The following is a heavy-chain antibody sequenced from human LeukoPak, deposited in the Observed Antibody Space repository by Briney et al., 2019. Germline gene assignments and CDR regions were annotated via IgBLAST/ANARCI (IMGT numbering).Heavy chain of an antibody. J-gene: IGHJ4*02. Sequence: GGSLRLSWSASGFTFSSYAMHWVRQAPGKRLEYVSAISSNGGSTYYADSVKGRFTVSRDNSKNTLYLQMSSLRAEDTAVYYCVKEGRGYTYNWGQGTLVTVSS. D-gene: IGHD5-18*01. V-gene: IGHV3-64D*06. CDR2: ISSNGGST. CDR3: VKEGRGYTYN. CDR1: GFTFSSYA.